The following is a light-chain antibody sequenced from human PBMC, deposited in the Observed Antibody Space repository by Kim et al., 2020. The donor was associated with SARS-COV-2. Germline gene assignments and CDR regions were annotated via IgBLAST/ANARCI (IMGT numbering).Light chain of an antibody. CDR2: EVN. J-gene: IGLJ1*01. CDR1: SSDIGTFNY. V-gene: IGLV2-8*01. Sequence: QSGTISCTGTSSDIGTFNYVSWYQQRPGKAPKLMIYEVNKRPSGVPDRFSGSKSGNTASLTVSGLQVEDEADYYCSSFTGSDRIYVFGTGTKVTVL. CDR3: SSFTGSDRIYV.